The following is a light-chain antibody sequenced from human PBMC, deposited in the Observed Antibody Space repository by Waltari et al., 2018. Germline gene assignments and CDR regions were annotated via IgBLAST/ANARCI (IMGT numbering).Light chain of an antibody. CDR2: AAS. Sequence: DIQMTQSPSSVSASVGDRVTITCRASQDISNWLAWYQQKPGEAPKLLIYAASSLQSGVPSRFRGSGSGTDFTLTISSLQPEDFATYYCQQSYSTPWTFGQGTKVEIK. V-gene: IGKV1-12*01. CDR1: QDISNW. CDR3: QQSYSTPWT. J-gene: IGKJ1*01.